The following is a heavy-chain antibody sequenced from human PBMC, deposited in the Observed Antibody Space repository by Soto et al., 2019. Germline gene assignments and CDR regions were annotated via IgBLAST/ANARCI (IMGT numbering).Heavy chain of an antibody. CDR1: GYTFTSYG. J-gene: IGHJ6*02. D-gene: IGHD6-13*01. CDR3: ARDTVGYSSSWYESFRYYYGMDV. CDR2: ISAYNGNT. Sequence: QVQLVQSGAEVKKPGASVKVSCKASGYTFTSYGVSWVRQAPGQGLEWMGWISAYNGNTNYAQKLQGRVTITTDTSTSTAYMELRSLRSDDTAVYYCARDTVGYSSSWYESFRYYYGMDVWGQGTTVTVSS. V-gene: IGHV1-18*01.